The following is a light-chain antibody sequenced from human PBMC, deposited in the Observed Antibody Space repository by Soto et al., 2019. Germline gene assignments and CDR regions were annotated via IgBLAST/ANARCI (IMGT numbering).Light chain of an antibody. Sequence: EIVLTQSPGTLSLSPGERATLSCRASQSVSSSYLAWYQQKPGQAPRLLIYGASSRATGIPDRFSGSGSETDFTLTISRLEPEDFAVYYCQQYGSSQGLTFGGGTKVEIK. J-gene: IGKJ4*01. V-gene: IGKV3-20*01. CDR3: QQYGSSQGLT. CDR1: QSVSSSY. CDR2: GAS.